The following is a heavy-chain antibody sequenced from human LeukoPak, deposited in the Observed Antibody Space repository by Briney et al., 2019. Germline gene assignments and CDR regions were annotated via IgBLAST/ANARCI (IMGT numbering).Heavy chain of an antibody. CDR1: GFTFSSYS. D-gene: IGHD3-16*02. CDR2: ISSSSSTI. Sequence: GGSLRLSCAASGFTFSSYSMNWVRQAPGKGLEWVSYISSSSSTIYYVDSVKGRFTISRDNAKNSLYLQMNSLRDEDTAVYYCARDEGYDYVWGSYRPIGAFDIWGQGTMVTVSS. V-gene: IGHV3-48*02. J-gene: IGHJ3*02. CDR3: ARDEGYDYVWGSYRPIGAFDI.